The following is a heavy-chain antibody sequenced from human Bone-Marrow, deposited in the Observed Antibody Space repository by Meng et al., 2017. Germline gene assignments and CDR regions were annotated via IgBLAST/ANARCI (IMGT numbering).Heavy chain of an antibody. V-gene: IGHV4-39*07. CDR1: GGSISSSSYY. Sequence: SETLSLTCTVSGGSISSSSYYWGWIRQPPGKGLEWIGCIYYSGSTYYNPSLKSRVTISVDTSKNQFSLKLSSVTAADTAVYYGARAIRRWGIAAAGTGDAFDIWGQGTMVTVSS. CDR2: IYYSGST. D-gene: IGHD6-13*01. CDR3: ARAIRRWGIAAAGTGDAFDI. J-gene: IGHJ3*02.